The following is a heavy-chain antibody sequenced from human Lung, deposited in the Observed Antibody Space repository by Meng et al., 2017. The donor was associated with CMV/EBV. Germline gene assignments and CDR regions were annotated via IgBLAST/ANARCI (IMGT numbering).Heavy chain of an antibody. D-gene: IGHD6-19*01. CDR2: MNPNSGNT. CDR3: ARGFVSSGGWKYYYYGMDV. CDR1: GYTFTSYD. Sequence: SVXVSXXASGYTFTSYDINWVRQATGQGLEWMGWMNPNSGNTGYAQKFQGRVTITRNTSISTAYMELSSLRSEDTAVYYCARGFVSSGGWKYYYYGMDVWGKGTXVTVAS. V-gene: IGHV1-8*03. J-gene: IGHJ6*04.